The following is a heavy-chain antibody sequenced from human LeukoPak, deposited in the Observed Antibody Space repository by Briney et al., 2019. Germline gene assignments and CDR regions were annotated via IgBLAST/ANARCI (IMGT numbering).Heavy chain of an antibody. Sequence: SETLSLTCTVSGGSISSGSYYWSWIRQPAWKGLEWIGRIYTSGSTNYNPSLKSRVTISVDTSKNQFSLKLSSVTAADTAVYYCARGKISRGGGYCSSTSCWVFDYWGQGTLVTVSS. D-gene: IGHD2-2*01. CDR1: GGSISSGSYY. V-gene: IGHV4-61*02. J-gene: IGHJ4*02. CDR3: ARGKISRGGGYCSSTSCWVFDY. CDR2: IYTSGST.